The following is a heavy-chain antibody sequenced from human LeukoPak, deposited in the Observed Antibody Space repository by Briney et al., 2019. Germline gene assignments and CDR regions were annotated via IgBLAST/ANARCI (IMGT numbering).Heavy chain of an antibody. CDR3: ARHERVTRFDP. D-gene: IGHD2-21*02. Sequence: SETLSLTCAVYGGSFSGYYWSWIRQPPGKGLEWIGEINHSGSTNYNPSLKSRVTISVDRSKNQFSLKLSSVTAADTAVYYCARHERVTRFDPWGQGTLVTVSS. CDR2: INHSGST. J-gene: IGHJ5*02. V-gene: IGHV4-34*01. CDR1: GGSFSGYY.